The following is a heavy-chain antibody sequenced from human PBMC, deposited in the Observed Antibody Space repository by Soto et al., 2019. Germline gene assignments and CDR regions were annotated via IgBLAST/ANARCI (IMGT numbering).Heavy chain of an antibody. CDR1: GGSISSGGYY. CDR3: ARGMMDIVVVPAADRFRAPDY. J-gene: IGHJ4*02. Sequence: SETLSLTCTVSGGSISSGGYYWSWIRQHPGKGLEWIGYIYYSGSTYYNPSLKSRVTISVDTSKNQFSLKLSSVTAADTAVYYCARGMMDIVVVPAADRFRAPDYWGQGTLVTVSS. CDR2: IYYSGST. D-gene: IGHD2-2*03. V-gene: IGHV4-31*03.